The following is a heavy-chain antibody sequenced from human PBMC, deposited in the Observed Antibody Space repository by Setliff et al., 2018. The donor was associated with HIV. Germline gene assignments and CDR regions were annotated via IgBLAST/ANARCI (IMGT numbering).Heavy chain of an antibody. CDR3: ASSRPPDDSSGYLDH. Sequence: GSLRLSCAASGFTFSNSWMTWVRQAPGKGLEWVANIKKDGSDKFYVDSVKGRFAISRDNAKNSLNLEMNSLRAEDTAIYYCASSRPPDDSSGYLDHWGQGTLVTVPS. D-gene: IGHD3-22*01. CDR1: GFTFSNSW. V-gene: IGHV3-7*03. J-gene: IGHJ4*01. CDR2: IKKDGSDK.